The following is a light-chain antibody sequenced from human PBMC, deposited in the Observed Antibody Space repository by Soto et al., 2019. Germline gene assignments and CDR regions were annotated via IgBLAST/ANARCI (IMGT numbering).Light chain of an antibody. V-gene: IGKV3-11*01. CDR2: DAS. CDR1: QSVNTY. J-gene: IGKJ4*01. Sequence: EIVLTQSPATLALSPGARATLSCRASQSVNTYLAWYQQRPGQAPRLLMYDASNRAPGIPARFSGRGSGTDFNLTIDSLEPEDFAVYYCQQRSNWPLTFGGGTKVEIK. CDR3: QQRSNWPLT.